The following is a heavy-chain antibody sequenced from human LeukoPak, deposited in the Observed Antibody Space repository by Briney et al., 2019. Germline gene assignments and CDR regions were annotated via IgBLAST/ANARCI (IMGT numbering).Heavy chain of an antibody. Sequence: GRSLRLSCAASGFTFSSYGMHWVRQAPGKGLEWVAVISYDGSNKYYADSVKGRFTISRDTSKNTLYLQMNSLGAEDTAVYYCAKTRGYSYGYLYFDYWGQGTLVTVSS. V-gene: IGHV3-30*18. J-gene: IGHJ4*02. D-gene: IGHD5-18*01. CDR2: ISYDGSNK. CDR3: AKTRGYSYGYLYFDY. CDR1: GFTFSSYG.